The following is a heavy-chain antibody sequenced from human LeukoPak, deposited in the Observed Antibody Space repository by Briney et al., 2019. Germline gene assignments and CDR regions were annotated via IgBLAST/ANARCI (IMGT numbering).Heavy chain of an antibody. CDR2: IYYSGST. CDR3: ASFRWYCDSSGYYPDY. CDR1: GGSISSSSYY. D-gene: IGHD3-22*01. Sequence: SETLSLTCTVSGGSISSSSYYWGWIRQPPRKGLEWIGRIYYSGSTYYSPSLKSRVTISVDTSKNQFSLKLSSVTAADTAVYYCASFRWYCDSSGYYPDYWGQGTLVTVSS. J-gene: IGHJ4*02. V-gene: IGHV4-39*07.